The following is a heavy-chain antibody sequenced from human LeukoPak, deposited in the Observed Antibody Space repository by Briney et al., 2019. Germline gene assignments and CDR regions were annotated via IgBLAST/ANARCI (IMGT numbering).Heavy chain of an antibody. D-gene: IGHD1-26*01. CDR2: FIPFLDIP. Sequence: ASVRVSCKASGDTFSSYAISWIRQAPGQGLEWMGRFIPFLDIPNTAQKFLGRVTFTADKSTSTAYMELSSLRPDDTAVYFCARSRSSGNYYGQEDSWGQGTLVAVSS. V-gene: IGHV1-69*04. CDR1: GDTFSSYA. J-gene: IGHJ4*02. CDR3: ARSRSSGNYYGQEDS.